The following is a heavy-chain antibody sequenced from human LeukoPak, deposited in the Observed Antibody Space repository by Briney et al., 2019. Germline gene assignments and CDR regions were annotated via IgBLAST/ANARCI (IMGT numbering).Heavy chain of an antibody. J-gene: IGHJ4*02. Sequence: SETLSLTCTVSGGSISSGGYYWSWIRQHPGKGLEWIGYIYYSGSTYYNPSLKSRVIISVDISNNQFSLKLSSVTAADTAVYYCARDNYDDSSNYYRHFDYWGQGILVTVSS. V-gene: IGHV4-31*03. CDR2: IYYSGST. CDR3: ARDNYDDSSNYYRHFDY. CDR1: GGSISSGGYY. D-gene: IGHD3-22*01.